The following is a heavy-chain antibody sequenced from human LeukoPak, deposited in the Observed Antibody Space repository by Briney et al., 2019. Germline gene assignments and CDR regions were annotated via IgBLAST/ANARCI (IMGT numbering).Heavy chain of an antibody. CDR2: ISSSSSYI. CDR1: GFTFSSYA. D-gene: IGHD5-18*01. CDR3: ASRASADTAMGTNP. J-gene: IGHJ5*02. V-gene: IGHV3-21*01. Sequence: PGGSLRLSCAASGFTFSSYAMSWVRQAPGKGLEWVSSISSSSSYIYYADSVKGRFTISRDNAKNSLYLRMNSLRAEDTAVYYCASRASADTAMGTNPWGQGTLVTVSS.